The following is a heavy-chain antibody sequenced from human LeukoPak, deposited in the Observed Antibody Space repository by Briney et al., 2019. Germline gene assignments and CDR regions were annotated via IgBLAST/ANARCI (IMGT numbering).Heavy chain of an antibody. V-gene: IGHV4-39*01. CDR3: ARMTCGGGTCWWFDR. CDR1: GGSITSIHYY. J-gene: IGHJ5*02. D-gene: IGHD2-15*01. Sequence: SETLSLTCTVSGGSITSIHYYWGWIRQPPGKGLEWIGNIYYFGSTYYNPSLRSRVTISVDTSKNQFSLKLSSVTAADTALYYCARMTCGGGTCWWFDRWGQGTLVTVSS. CDR2: IYYFGST.